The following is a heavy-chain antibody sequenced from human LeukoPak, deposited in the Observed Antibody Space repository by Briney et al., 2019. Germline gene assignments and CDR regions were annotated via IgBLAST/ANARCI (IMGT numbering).Heavy chain of an antibody. CDR2: ISWNSGSI. CDR3: AKSGSSWYYFDY. Sequence: SGGSLRLSCAASGFTFDDYAMHWARRARGRGLEGVSGISWNSGSIGYADSVWGRFTISRDNAKNSLYLQMNSLRAEDMSLYYCAKSGSSWYYFDYWGQGTLVTVSS. J-gene: IGHJ4*02. CDR1: GFTFDDYA. D-gene: IGHD6-13*01. V-gene: IGHV3-9*03.